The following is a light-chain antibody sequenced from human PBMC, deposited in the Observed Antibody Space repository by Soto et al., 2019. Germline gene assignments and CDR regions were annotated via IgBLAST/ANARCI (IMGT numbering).Light chain of an antibody. J-gene: IGKJ1*01. Sequence: EIVLTQSPATLSLSPGERATLSCRASQSVSSYLAWYQQKPGQAPRLLIYEASNSATGIPARFSGSGSGTDFTLTISSLEPDDFAVYYCQQRSNWPPTWTFGQGTKVEIK. CDR3: QQRSNWPPTWT. V-gene: IGKV3-11*01. CDR2: EAS. CDR1: QSVSSY.